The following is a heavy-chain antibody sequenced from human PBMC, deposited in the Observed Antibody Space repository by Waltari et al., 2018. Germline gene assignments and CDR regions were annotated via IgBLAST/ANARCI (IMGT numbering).Heavy chain of an antibody. Sequence: GQRLEWMGWINAGNGNTKYSQKFQGRVTITRDTSASTAYMELSSLRSEDTAVYYCARSSVFEWERRGGFDYWGQGTLVTVSS. V-gene: IGHV1-3*01. CDR3: ARSSVFEWERRGGFDY. CDR2: INAGNGNT. D-gene: IGHD1-26*01. J-gene: IGHJ4*02.